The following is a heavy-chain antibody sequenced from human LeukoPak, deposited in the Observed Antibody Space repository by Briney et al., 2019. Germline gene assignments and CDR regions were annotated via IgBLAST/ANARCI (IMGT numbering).Heavy chain of an antibody. CDR1: GYSIKSGYY. V-gene: IGHV4-38-2*02. Sequence: SEPLSLTCNVSGYSIKSGYYWGWVRQPPGKGLEWIGIIHFSGSNHYDSHYNPYLKSRVTISVDTSRTQFSLKVPSVTAADTAVYYCESRREGYNPVDYWGQGTLVTVSS. J-gene: IGHJ4*02. CDR3: ESRREGYNPVDY. CDR2: IHFSGSNHYDS. D-gene: IGHD5-24*01.